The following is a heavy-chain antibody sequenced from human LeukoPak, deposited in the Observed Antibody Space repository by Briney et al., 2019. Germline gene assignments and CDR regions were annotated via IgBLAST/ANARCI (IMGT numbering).Heavy chain of an antibody. Sequence: SETLSLTCTVSGGSISSYYWSWIRQPPGKGLEWIGYIYTSGSTNYNPSLKSRVTISVDPSKNQFSLKLSSVTAADTDVYYCARHRGYCSSTSCYGYYYYMDVWGKGTTVTVSS. J-gene: IGHJ6*03. CDR3: ARHRGYCSSTSCYGYYYYMDV. CDR2: IYTSGST. CDR1: GGSISSYY. D-gene: IGHD2-2*03. V-gene: IGHV4-4*09.